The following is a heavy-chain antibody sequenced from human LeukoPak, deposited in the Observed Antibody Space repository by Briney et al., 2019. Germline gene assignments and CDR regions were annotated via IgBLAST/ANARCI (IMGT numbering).Heavy chain of an antibody. J-gene: IGHJ4*02. D-gene: IGHD2-2*01. Sequence: SETLSLTCAVYGGSFSGYYWSWIRQPPGKGLEWIGEINHSGSTNYNPSLKSRVTISVDTSKNQFSLKLSSVTAADTAVYYCARGWDIVVVPAAMAPRNCFDYWGQGTLVTVSS. CDR3: ARGWDIVVVPAAMAPRNCFDY. CDR1: GGSFSGYY. CDR2: INHSGST. V-gene: IGHV4-34*01.